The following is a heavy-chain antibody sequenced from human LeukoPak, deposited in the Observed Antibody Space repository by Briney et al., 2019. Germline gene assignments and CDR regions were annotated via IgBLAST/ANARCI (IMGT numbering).Heavy chain of an antibody. CDR2: IYHSGST. J-gene: IGHJ4*02. V-gene: IGHV4-38-2*02. D-gene: IGHD3-22*01. Sequence: SETLSLTCTVSGYSISSGYYWGWIRQPPGKGLEWIGSIYHSGSTYYNPSLKSRVTISVDTSKNQFSLKLSSVTAADTAVYYCARDSNWYDSSGYYYFDYWGQGTLVTVSS. CDR1: GYSISSGYY. CDR3: ARDSNWYDSSGYYYFDY.